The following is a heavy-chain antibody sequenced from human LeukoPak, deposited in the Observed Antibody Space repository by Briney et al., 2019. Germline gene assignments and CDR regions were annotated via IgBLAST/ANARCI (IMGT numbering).Heavy chain of an antibody. CDR2: ISWNSGSI. V-gene: IGHV3-9*01. J-gene: IGHJ6*02. CDR3: AKDINGGYGRDYYGMDV. CDR1: GFTFDDYA. Sequence: GGSLRLSCAASGFTFDDYAMHWVRQAPGKGLEWVSGISWNSGSIGYADSVKGRFTISRDNAKNSLYLQMNSLRAEDTALYYCAKDINGGYGRDYYGMDVWGQGTTVTVSS. D-gene: IGHD5-12*01.